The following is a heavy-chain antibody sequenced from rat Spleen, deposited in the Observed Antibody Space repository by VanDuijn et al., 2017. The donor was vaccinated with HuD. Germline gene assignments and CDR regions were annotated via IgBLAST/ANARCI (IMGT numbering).Heavy chain of an antibody. D-gene: IGHD1-12*03. J-gene: IGHJ3*01. CDR1: GFSLTSNG. CDR2: ISTGGNT. Sequence: QVHLKESGPGLVQSSQTLSLTCTVSGFSLTSNGVSWVRQPPGEGLEWIAAISTGGNTYYNSALSSRLSISRDTSKSQVFLKVDSRQTEDTATYFCTRDQDYDAYYHHNWFAYWGQGTLVTVSS. V-gene: IGHV2S12*01. CDR3: TRDQDYDAYYHHNWFAY.